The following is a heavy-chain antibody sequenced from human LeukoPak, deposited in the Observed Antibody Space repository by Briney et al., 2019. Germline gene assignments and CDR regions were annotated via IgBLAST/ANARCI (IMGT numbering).Heavy chain of an antibody. J-gene: IGHJ6*03. CDR3: ARDPGYNWNDGPNLDYYYMDV. CDR1: GFTFSSYS. D-gene: IGHD1-20*01. Sequence: GGSLRLSCAASGFTFSSYSMNWVRQAPGKGLEWVSYISSSSSTIYYADSVKGRFTISRDNAKNSLYLQMNSLRAEDTAVYYCARDPGYNWNDGPNLDYYYMDVWGKGTTVTVSS. CDR2: ISSSSSTI. V-gene: IGHV3-48*01.